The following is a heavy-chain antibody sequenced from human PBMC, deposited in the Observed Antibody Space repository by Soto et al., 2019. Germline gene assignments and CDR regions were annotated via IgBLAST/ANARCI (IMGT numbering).Heavy chain of an antibody. CDR3: AIQRVLPAQYLFDS. Sequence: SETLSLTCFVSGGSVSRGSYYWTWIRQPPGKGLEWIGYILDSGTTDYNPSLKSRVTMSVDTSKNQFSLNLRSVTAADTAVYYCAIQRVLPAQYLFDSWGQGFVVTVSA. CDR1: GGSVSRGSYY. V-gene: IGHV4-61*01. D-gene: IGHD6-13*01. J-gene: IGHJ4*02. CDR2: ILDSGTT.